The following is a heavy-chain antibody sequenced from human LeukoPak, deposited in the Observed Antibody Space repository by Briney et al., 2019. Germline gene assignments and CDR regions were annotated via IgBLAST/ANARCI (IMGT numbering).Heavy chain of an antibody. CDR3: AAYASLDY. Sequence: GGSLRLSCAASGFTFSTYSMNWVRQAPGKGLEWVSIITGSSTYPQYADSVKGRFTISRDNAKNSLYLQMNSLRAEDTAVYYCAAYASLDYLGQGTLLTVSS. D-gene: IGHD4-17*01. J-gene: IGHJ4*02. CDR2: ITGSSTYP. CDR1: GFTFSTYS. V-gene: IGHV3-21*01.